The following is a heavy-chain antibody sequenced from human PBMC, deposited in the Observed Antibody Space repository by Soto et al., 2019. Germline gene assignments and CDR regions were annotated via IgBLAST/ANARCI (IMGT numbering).Heavy chain of an antibody. CDR1: GFTFSSYW. CDR2: IKQDGSEK. V-gene: IGHV3-7*01. J-gene: IGHJ4*02. D-gene: IGHD2-15*01. CDR3: ASHGCSGGSCHFDY. Sequence: EVQLVESGGGLVQPGGSLRLSCAASGFTFSSYWMTWVRQAPGKGLEWVANIKQDGSEKYYVDSVKGRFTISRDNAKNSLYLKMNSLRAEDTAVYYCASHGCSGGSCHFDYWGQGNLVTVSS.